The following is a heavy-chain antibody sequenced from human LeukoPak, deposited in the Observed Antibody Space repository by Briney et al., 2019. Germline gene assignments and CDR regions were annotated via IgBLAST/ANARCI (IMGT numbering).Heavy chain of an antibody. CDR2: ISRSSSYI. J-gene: IGHJ5*02. CDR3: ARYGFDP. Sequence: GGSLRLSCVASGFTFSSYSMNWVRQAPGKGLEWVSSISRSSSYINYADSLKGRFTISRDNAKNSVYLQMNSLRAEDTAVYYCARYGFDPWGQGTLATVSS. V-gene: IGHV3-21*01. CDR1: GFTFSSYS.